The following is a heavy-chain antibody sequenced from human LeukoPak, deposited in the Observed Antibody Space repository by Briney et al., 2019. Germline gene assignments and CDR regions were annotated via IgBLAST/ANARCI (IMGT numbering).Heavy chain of an antibody. J-gene: IGHJ4*02. CDR1: GFIFSDYA. Sequence: GGSLRLSCSASGFIFSDYAMRWVRQAPGKGLEWVANIKQDGSKKSYVDSVKGRFTISRDNAKNSLYLQMNSLRAEDTAIYYCTRVGYIDEGIDYWGQGTLVTVSS. CDR2: IKQDGSKK. V-gene: IGHV3-7*04. D-gene: IGHD5-24*01. CDR3: TRVGYIDEGIDY.